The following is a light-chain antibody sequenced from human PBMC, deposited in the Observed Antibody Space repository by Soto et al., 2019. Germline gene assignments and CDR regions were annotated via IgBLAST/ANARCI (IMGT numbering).Light chain of an antibody. CDR1: QSVNSN. V-gene: IGKV3-11*01. J-gene: IGKJ4*01. CDR3: QQRSNWPLT. Sequence: IVMTQSPATLSVSPGERATLSCRASQSVNSNLAWYQQKPGQAPRLLIYDASNRATGIPARFSGSGSGTDFTLTISSLEPEDFAVYYCQQRSNWPLTFGGGTKVEIK. CDR2: DAS.